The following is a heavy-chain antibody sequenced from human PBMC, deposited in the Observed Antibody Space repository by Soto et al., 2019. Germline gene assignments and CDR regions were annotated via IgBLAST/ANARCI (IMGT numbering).Heavy chain of an antibody. Sequence: GGSLRLSCAASRFTFSSYSMNWVRQAPGKGLEWASSISSSSSYVYYADSVKGRFTISRDNAKNSLYLQMNSLRAEDTAVYYCARDRAVAGFYYYYGMDVWGQVTTVTVSS. CDR3: ARDRAVAGFYYYYGMDV. D-gene: IGHD6-19*01. CDR2: ISSSSSYV. V-gene: IGHV3-21*01. J-gene: IGHJ6*02. CDR1: RFTFSSYS.